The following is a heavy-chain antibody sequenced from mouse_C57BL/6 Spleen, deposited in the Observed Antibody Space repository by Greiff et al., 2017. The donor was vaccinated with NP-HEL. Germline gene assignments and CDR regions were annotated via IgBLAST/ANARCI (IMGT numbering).Heavy chain of an antibody. J-gene: IGHJ2*01. CDR1: GYTFTDYY. V-gene: IGHV1-26*01. D-gene: IGHD4-1*01. CDR2: INPNNGGT. Sequence: EVQLQQSGPELVKPGASVKISCKASGYTFTDYYMNWVKQSHGKSLEWIGDINPNNGGTSYNQKFKGKATLTVDKYSSTAYMELRSLTSEDSAVYYCARFWGYYLDYWGQGTTLTVSS. CDR3: ARFWGYYLDY.